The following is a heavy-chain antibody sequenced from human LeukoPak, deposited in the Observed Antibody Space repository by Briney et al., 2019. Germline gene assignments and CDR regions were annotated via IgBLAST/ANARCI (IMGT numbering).Heavy chain of an antibody. CDR2: ISGSGGST. D-gene: IGHD2-2*01. V-gene: IGHV3-23*01. Sequence: PGGSLRLSCAASGFTFSSYAMSWVRQAPGKGLEWVSAISGSGGSTYYADSVKGRFTISRDNSKNTLYLQMNSLRAEDTAVYYGPKPPSVIMVEYQAATPLSTTGWAVWGKGPRSPSPQ. J-gene: IGHJ6*04. CDR3: PKPPSVIMVEYQAATPLSTTGWAV. CDR1: GFTFSSYA.